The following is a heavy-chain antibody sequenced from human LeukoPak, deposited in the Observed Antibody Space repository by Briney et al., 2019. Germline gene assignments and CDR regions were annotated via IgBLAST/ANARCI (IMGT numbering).Heavy chain of an antibody. CDR2: ISWNSGSI. J-gene: IGHJ4*02. CDR3: AKVGGSSWQSYYFDY. Sequence: PGRSLRLSCAASGFTFNGYAMHWVRQAPGKGLEWVSGISWNSGSIGYADSVKGRFTISRDNAKNSLYLQMNSLRAEDTALYYCAKVGGSSWQSYYFDYWGQGTLVTVSS. CDR1: GFTFNGYA. D-gene: IGHD6-13*01. V-gene: IGHV3-9*01.